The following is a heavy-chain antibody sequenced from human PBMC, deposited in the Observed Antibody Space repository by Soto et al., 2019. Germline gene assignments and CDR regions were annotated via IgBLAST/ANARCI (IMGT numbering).Heavy chain of an antibody. CDR3: ASHRRYYDSSGYWD. J-gene: IGHJ4*02. V-gene: IGHV1-69*06. CDR1: GGTFSSYA. CDR2: IIPIFGTA. Sequence: ASVKVSCKASGGTFSSYAISWVRQAPGQGLEWMGGIIPIFGTANYAQKFQGRVTITADKSTSTAYMELSSLRSEDTAVYYCASHRRYYDSSGYWDWGQGTLVTVSS. D-gene: IGHD3-22*01.